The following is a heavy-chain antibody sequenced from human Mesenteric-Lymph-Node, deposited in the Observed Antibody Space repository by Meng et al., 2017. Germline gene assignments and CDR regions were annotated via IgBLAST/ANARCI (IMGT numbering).Heavy chain of an antibody. CDR2: ISPYNGNT. CDR3: ARYDGGATEFDY. J-gene: IGHJ4*02. CDR1: GYTFTSYR. V-gene: IGHV1-18*01. Sequence: ASVHVSCMASGYTFTSYRISWLRQAPGQGLEWMGWISPYNGNTNYAPKLQGRVTMTTDTSTSTAYMELRSLRSDDTAVYYCARYDGGATEFDYWGQGTLVTVSS. D-gene: IGHD1-26*01.